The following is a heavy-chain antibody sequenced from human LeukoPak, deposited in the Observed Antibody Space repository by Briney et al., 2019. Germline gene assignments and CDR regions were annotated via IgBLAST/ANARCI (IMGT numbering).Heavy chain of an antibody. V-gene: IGHV4-59*01. CDR3: ASRKLGNDY. J-gene: IGHJ4*02. CDR1: GGSMRSYY. Sequence: SETLSLTCTVSGGSMRSYYWSWIRQSPGKGLEWIGYIYHTGSTSYSPSLKSRVTISADTSQNQFSLKLSSVTAADTAVYYCASRKLGNDYWGQGTLVTVSS. CDR2: IYHTGST. D-gene: IGHD7-27*01.